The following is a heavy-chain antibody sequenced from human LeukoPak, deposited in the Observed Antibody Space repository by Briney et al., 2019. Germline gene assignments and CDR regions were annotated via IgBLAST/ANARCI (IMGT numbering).Heavy chain of an antibody. CDR2: ISPNSGDT. D-gene: IGHD6-19*01. CDR1: GYTFTGHY. CDR3: ARAAIAVAGDYHYHYMDV. Sequence: ASVKVSCKSSGYTFTGHYMHWVRQAPGQGLEWMGWISPNSGDTDYAQRFQGRVTMTRDTSISTAYMELSRLRSDDTAVYYCARAAIAVAGDYHYHYMDVWGKGTTVTVSS. V-gene: IGHV1-2*02. J-gene: IGHJ6*03.